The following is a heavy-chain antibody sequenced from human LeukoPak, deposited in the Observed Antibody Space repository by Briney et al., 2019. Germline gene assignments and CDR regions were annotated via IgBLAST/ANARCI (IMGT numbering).Heavy chain of an antibody. CDR3: AKSHITRYPLQYYFDL. CDR1: GFTFSTYA. CDR2: ISVTGDIT. D-gene: IGHD2-21*01. Sequence: GGSLRLSCAASGFTFSTYAMSWLRQTRQKGLEWVSGISVTGDITYYADSVKGRFTIARDNSRTTLYLQLNSLRADDTAVYYCAKSHITRYPLQYYFDLWGQGAQVIVSS. J-gene: IGHJ4*02. V-gene: IGHV3-23*01.